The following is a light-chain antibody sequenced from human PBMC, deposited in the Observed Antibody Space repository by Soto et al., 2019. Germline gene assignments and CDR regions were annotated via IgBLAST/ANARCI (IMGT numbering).Light chain of an antibody. Sequence: DIQLTQSPSFLSASVGDRVTVSCRASQDISTSLAWFQQKAGKVPQLLVYPASTLQDGVPSRFSGSGSGTYFTLTINNLQAEDFATYYCQQHPTYPFRFGQGTKLDIK. CDR2: PAS. J-gene: IGKJ2*03. CDR1: QDISTS. V-gene: IGKV1-9*01. CDR3: QQHPTYPFR.